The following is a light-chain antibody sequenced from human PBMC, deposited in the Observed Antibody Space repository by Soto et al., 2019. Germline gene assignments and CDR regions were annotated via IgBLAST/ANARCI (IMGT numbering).Light chain of an antibody. J-gene: IGKJ1*01. CDR2: EVS. CDR1: QSINKW. Sequence: DILLTQSPSTLSASVGDRVTISCRASQSINKWLAWYQHKPGKAPILLIYEVSTLHSGVPSRFSGSGSGTEFTLTISSLRPDDFATYYCQHYSGDRATFGQGTKVEI. CDR3: QHYSGDRAT. V-gene: IGKV1-5*03.